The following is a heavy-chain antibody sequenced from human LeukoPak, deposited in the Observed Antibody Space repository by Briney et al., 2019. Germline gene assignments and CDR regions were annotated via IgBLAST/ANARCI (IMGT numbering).Heavy chain of an antibody. CDR1: GFTVSSNY. CDR2: TYSGGRT. CDR3: AKDLSAAAGEDAFDI. V-gene: IGHV3-53*01. D-gene: IGHD6-13*01. J-gene: IGHJ3*02. Sequence: GGSLRLSCVASGFTVSSNYMSWVRQAPGKGLEWVSVTYSGGRTYYADSVKGRFTISRDNSKNTLYLPMNSLRVEDTAVYYCAKDLSAAAGEDAFDIWGQGTMVTVSS.